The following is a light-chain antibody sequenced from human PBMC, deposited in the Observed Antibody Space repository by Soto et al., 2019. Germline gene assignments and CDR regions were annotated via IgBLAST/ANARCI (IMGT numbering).Light chain of an antibody. CDR1: QSISGT. CDR3: QQLNSYSWT. Sequence: DFQMTQSPSALSASVGDRVTITCRASQSISGTLAWYQQKPGKAPKLLMYDASSLERGVPSRFSGSGSGTDFTLTISSLQPEDFATYYCQQLNSYSWTFGQGTKVDIK. CDR2: DAS. V-gene: IGKV1-5*01. J-gene: IGKJ1*01.